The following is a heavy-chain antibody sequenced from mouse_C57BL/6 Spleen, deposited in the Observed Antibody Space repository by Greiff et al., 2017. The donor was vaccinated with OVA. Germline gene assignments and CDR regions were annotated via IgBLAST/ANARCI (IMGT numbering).Heavy chain of an antibody. CDR2: IDPEDGET. J-gene: IGHJ1*03. Sequence: EVQLQQSGAELVKPGASVKLSCTASGFNIKDYYMHWVKQRPEQGLEWIGRIDPEDGETKYAPNFQGKATITADTSSNTAYLQLSSLTSEDTAGYYCARGLVPYWYFDVWGTGTTVTVSS. CDR1: GFNIKDYY. CDR3: ARGLVPYWYFDV. V-gene: IGHV14-2*01.